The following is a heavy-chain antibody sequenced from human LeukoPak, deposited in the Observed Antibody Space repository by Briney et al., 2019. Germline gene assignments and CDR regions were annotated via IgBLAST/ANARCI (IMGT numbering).Heavy chain of an antibody. V-gene: IGHV4-59*12. CDR2: IYYSGST. J-gene: IGHJ6*03. D-gene: IGHD3-3*01. CDR3: ARITIFGVVRVYYYYMDV. CDR1: GGSISSYY. Sequence: NPSETLSLTCTVSGGSISSYYWSWIRQPPGKGLEWIGYIYYSGSTNYNPSLKSRVTISVDTSKNQFSLKLSSVTAADTAVYYCARITIFGVVRVYYYYMDVWGKGTTVTVSS.